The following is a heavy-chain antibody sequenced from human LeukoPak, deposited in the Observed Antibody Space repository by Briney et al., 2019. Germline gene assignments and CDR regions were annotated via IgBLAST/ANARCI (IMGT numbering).Heavy chain of an antibody. CDR3: ARGSSGGTLYLDY. Sequence: PGGSLRLSCAASGFTFSDYYMSWVRQAPGKGLEWVSAISGSGGSTYYADSVKGRFTISRDNAKNTLYLQMNSLRAEDTAVYYCARGSSGGTLYLDYWGQGTLVTVSS. V-gene: IGHV3-23*01. CDR2: ISGSGGST. J-gene: IGHJ4*02. D-gene: IGHD1-1*01. CDR1: GFTFSDYY.